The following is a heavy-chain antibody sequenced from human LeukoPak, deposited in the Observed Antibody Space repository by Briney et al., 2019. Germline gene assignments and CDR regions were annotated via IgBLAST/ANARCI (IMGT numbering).Heavy chain of an antibody. CDR3: ARETPGTGAFDY. CDR1: GYTFTSYF. V-gene: IGHV1-46*01. Sequence: GASVKVSCKTSGYTFTSYFIHWVRQAPGQGLEWMGIINPSGASTSYAQRFQGRVTMTRDMSTSTVYMELSSLGSEDTAVYYCARETPGTGAFDYWGQGTLVTVSS. CDR2: INPSGAST. J-gene: IGHJ4*02. D-gene: IGHD3/OR15-3a*01.